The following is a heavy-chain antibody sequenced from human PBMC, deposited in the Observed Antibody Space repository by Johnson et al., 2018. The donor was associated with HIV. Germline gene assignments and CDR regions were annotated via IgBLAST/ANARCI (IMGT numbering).Heavy chain of an antibody. CDR3: ARERVHDKSGLDAFDI. J-gene: IGHJ3*02. Sequence: VQLVESGGGLVQPGGSLRLSCAASGFTFSSYAMSWVRQAPGKGLEWVSAISGSGGSTYYADSVKGRFTISRDNSKNTLYLQMGRLGAEDKGVYYCARERVHDKSGLDAFDIWGQGTMVTVSS. CDR2: ISGSGGST. D-gene: IGHD3-22*01. CDR1: GFTFSSYA. V-gene: IGHV3-23*04.